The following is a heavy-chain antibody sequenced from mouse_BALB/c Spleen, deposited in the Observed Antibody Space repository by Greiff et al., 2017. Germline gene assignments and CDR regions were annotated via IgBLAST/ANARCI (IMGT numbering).Heavy chain of an antibody. CDR1: GYAFSSSW. Sequence: VQLQQSGPELVKPGASVKISCKASGYAFSSSWMNWVKQRPGQGLEWIGRIYPGDGDTNYNGKFKGKATLTADKSSSTAYMQLSSLTSVDSAFYVCARYRYDGGYCDYAGKGSTLTVTT. CDR2: IYPGDGDT. J-gene: IGHJ2*01. V-gene: IGHV1-82*01. D-gene: IGHD2-14*01. CDR3: ARYRYDGGYCDY.